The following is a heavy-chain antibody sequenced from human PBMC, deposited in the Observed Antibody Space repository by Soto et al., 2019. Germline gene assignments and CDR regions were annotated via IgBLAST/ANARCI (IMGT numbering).Heavy chain of an antibody. J-gene: IGHJ5*02. CDR3: ARDRVRNSSNSWFDP. CDR1: GFTFSSYG. D-gene: IGHD6-13*01. Sequence: TGGSLRLSCAASGFTFSSYGMHWVRQAPGKGLEWVAVIWYDGSNKYYADSVKGRFTISRDNSKNTLYLQMNSLRAEDTAVYYCARDRVRNSSNSWFDPWGQGTLVTVSS. CDR2: IWYDGSNK. V-gene: IGHV3-33*01.